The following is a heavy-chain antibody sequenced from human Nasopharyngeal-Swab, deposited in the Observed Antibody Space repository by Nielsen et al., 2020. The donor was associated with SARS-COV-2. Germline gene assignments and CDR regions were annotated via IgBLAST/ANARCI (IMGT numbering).Heavy chain of an antibody. J-gene: IGHJ4*02. CDR3: AKPPGDYVWGSYYFDY. D-gene: IGHD3-16*01. Sequence: GESLKISCAASGFTFSSYAMSWVRQAPGKGLEWVSVIYSGGSNTYYADSVKGRFTISRDNSKNTPYLQMNSLRAEDTAVYYCAKPPGDYVWGSYYFDYWGQGTLVTVSS. V-gene: IGHV3-23*03. CDR1: GFTFSSYA. CDR2: IYSGGSNT.